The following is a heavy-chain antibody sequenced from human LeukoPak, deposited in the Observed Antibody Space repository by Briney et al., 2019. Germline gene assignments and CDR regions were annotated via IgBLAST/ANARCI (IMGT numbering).Heavy chain of an antibody. CDR1: GGTFSSYA. CDR2: IIPIFGTA. J-gene: IGHJ5*02. V-gene: IGHV1-69*15. Sequence: SVKVSCKASGGTFSSYAISWVRQAPGQGLEWMGRIIPIFGTANYAQKFQGRVTITADESTSTAYMELSSLRSEDTAVYYCARERAAAAIWFDPWGQGTLVTVSS. CDR3: ARERAAAAIWFDP. D-gene: IGHD6-13*01.